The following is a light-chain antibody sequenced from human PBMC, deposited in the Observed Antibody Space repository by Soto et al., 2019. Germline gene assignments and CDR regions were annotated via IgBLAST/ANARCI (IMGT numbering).Light chain of an antibody. Sequence: EIMLTQSPVTLSLSPGERATLSCRASQSVRTYLAWYQVKPGQAPRLLIYDASSRASGVPARFSGSGSGTDFTLTISSLEPEDFAVYYCQQRNMWPPITFGQGTRLEI. CDR3: QQRNMWPPIT. J-gene: IGKJ5*01. CDR1: QSVRTY. V-gene: IGKV3-11*01. CDR2: DAS.